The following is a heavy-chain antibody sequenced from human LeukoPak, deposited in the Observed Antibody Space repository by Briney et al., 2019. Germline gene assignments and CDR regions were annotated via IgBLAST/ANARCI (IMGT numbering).Heavy chain of an antibody. V-gene: IGHV3-30-3*01. J-gene: IGHJ4*02. D-gene: IGHD6-13*01. CDR1: GFTFSTYS. Sequence: GGSLGLSCAASGFTFSTYSMHWVRQAPGKGLEWVAVISGDGNIKWTADSVKGRFTISRDNAKNSLYLQMNSLRAEDTAVYYCARSIVPDGTSPFDYWGQGTLVTVSS. CDR2: ISGDGNIK. CDR3: ARSIVPDGTSPFDY.